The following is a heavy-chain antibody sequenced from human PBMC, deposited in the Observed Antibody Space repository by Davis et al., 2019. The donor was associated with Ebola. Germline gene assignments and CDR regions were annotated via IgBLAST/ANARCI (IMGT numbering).Heavy chain of an antibody. CDR2: ISSDGSNK. CDR1: GFAFSSYA. V-gene: IGHV3-30-3*01. D-gene: IGHD4-11*01. J-gene: IGHJ6*02. CDR3: AMTALHFHYYGLDV. Sequence: PGGSLRLSCGASGFAFSSYAMHWVRQAPGKGLEWVAIISSDGSNKYYADSVKGRFTISRDNSKNTLYLQMNSLRTEDTAVYYCAMTALHFHYYGLDVWGQGTTVTVSS.